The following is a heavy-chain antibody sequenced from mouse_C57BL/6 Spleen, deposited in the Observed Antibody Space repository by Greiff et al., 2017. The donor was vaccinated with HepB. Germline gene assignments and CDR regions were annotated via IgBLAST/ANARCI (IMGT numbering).Heavy chain of an antibody. CDR3: ARGTVVATEDFDY. D-gene: IGHD1-1*01. J-gene: IGHJ2*01. Sequence: VQLKQSGAELVKPGASVKISCKASGYAFSSYWMNWVKQRPGKGLEWIGQIYPGDGDTNYNGKFKGKATLTADKSSSTAYMQLSSLTSEDSAVYFCARGTVVATEDFDYWGQGTTLTVSS. CDR1: GYAFSSYW. CDR2: IYPGDGDT. V-gene: IGHV1-80*01.